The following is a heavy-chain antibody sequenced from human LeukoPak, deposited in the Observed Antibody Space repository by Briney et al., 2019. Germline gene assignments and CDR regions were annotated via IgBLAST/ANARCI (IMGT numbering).Heavy chain of an antibody. Sequence: GGSLRLSCAASGFTVSSNYMSWVRQAPGKGLEWVSVIYSGGSTYYADSVKGRFTISRDNSKNTLYLQMNSLRAEDTAVYYCARAAGNYYGMDVWGQRTTVTVSS. J-gene: IGHJ6*02. V-gene: IGHV3-53*01. CDR3: ARAAGNYYGMDV. D-gene: IGHD3-10*01. CDR2: IYSGGST. CDR1: GFTVSSNY.